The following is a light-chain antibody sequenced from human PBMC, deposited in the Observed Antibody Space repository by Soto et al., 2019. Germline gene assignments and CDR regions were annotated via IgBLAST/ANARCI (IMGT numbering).Light chain of an antibody. V-gene: IGKV3-15*01. Sequence: EIVMTQSPATLSVSPGERATLSCRASQSVSSNLAWYQQKPGQAPRLLIYGASTRATGIPARFSGSGSGTEVSLTISSLQSEDFAVYYCQQYNNWPPPLTFGGGTKVEI. J-gene: IGKJ4*01. CDR2: GAS. CDR1: QSVSSN. CDR3: QQYNNWPPPLT.